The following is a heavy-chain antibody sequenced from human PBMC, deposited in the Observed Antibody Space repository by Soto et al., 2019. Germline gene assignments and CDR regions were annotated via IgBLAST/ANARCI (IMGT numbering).Heavy chain of an antibody. D-gene: IGHD1-7*01. Sequence: QVQLVQSGAEVKKPGSSVKVSCKASGGTFSSYTISWVRQAPGQGLEWMGRIIPILGIANYAQKFQGRVTITADKSTSTAYMELSRLRSEDTAVYYCARLAPSRTTYSWFDPWGQGTLVTVSS. J-gene: IGHJ5*02. V-gene: IGHV1-69*02. CDR3: ARLAPSRTTYSWFDP. CDR1: GGTFSSYT. CDR2: IIPILGIA.